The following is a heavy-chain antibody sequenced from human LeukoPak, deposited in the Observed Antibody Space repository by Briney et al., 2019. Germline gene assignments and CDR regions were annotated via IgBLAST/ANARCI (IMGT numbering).Heavy chain of an antibody. CDR1: GYTLTELS. CDR3: ATAHLGMNWFDP. CDR2: FDPEDGET. D-gene: IGHD7-27*01. V-gene: IGHV1-24*01. Sequence: GASVKVSCKVSGYTLTELSMHWVRQAPGKGLEWMGGFDPEDGETIYAQKFQGRVTMTEDTSTDTAYMELSSLRSEDTAVYYCATAHLGMNWFDPWGQGTLVTVSS. J-gene: IGHJ5*02.